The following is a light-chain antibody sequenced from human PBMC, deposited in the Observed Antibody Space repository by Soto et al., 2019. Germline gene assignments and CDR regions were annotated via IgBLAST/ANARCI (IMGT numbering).Light chain of an antibody. CDR2: GAS. CDR1: QSVSSSY. CDR3: QQYDSSPRT. J-gene: IGKJ1*01. Sequence: EIVLTQSPGTLSLSPGERATLSCRASQSVSSSYLAWYQQKPGQAPRLLISGASRRATGTPDRFSGSGSGTNFTLTIGRLAPEDFAVYYCQQYDSSPRTFGQGTKVDIK. V-gene: IGKV3-20*01.